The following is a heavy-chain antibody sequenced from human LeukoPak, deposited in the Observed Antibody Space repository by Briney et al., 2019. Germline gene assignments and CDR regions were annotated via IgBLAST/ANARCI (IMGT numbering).Heavy chain of an antibody. CDR3: ARVPPRLAAAALGNYFDY. Sequence: GGSLRLSCAASGFTFSSYAMHWVRQAPGKGLEWVAVISYDGSNKYYADSVKGRFTISRDNSKNTLYLQMNSLRSDDTAVYYCARVPPRLAAAALGNYFDYWGQGTLVTVSS. CDR2: ISYDGSNK. J-gene: IGHJ4*02. CDR1: GFTFSSYA. D-gene: IGHD6-13*01. V-gene: IGHV3-30-3*01.